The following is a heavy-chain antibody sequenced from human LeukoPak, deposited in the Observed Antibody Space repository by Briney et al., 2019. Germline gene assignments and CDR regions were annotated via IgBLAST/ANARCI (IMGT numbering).Heavy chain of an antibody. D-gene: IGHD3-9*01. J-gene: IGHJ4*02. CDR2: IYPGDSDT. CDR1: GYSFTSYW. V-gene: IGHV5-51*01. CDR3: ARQVYDILTSYQDYFDY. Sequence: GESLKISCKGSGYSFTSYWIGWVRQMPGKGLEWMGIIYPGDSDTRYSPSFQGQVTISADKSISTAYLQWSSLKASDTAMYYCARQVYDILTSYQDYFDYWGQGTLVTVSS.